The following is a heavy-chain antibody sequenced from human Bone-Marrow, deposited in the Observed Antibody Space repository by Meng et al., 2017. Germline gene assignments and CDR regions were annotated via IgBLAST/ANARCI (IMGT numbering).Heavy chain of an antibody. CDR2: INPSGGST. D-gene: IGHD2-15*01. J-gene: IGHJ6*02. CDR1: GYTFISYY. Sequence: ASVKVSCKASGYTFISYYMHWVRQAPGQGLEWMGIINPSGGSTSYAQKFQGRVTMTRDTSTSTVYMELSSLRSEDTAVYYCARESVVVVAATIADYYYYGMDVWGQGTTVTVSS. CDR3: ARESVVVVAATIADYYYYGMDV. V-gene: IGHV1-46*01.